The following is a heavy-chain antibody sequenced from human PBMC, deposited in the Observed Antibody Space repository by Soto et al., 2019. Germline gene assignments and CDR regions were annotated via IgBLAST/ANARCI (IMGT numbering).Heavy chain of an antibody. D-gene: IGHD3-3*01. CDR3: ARIGAHYDFWSGYILDYYFDY. Sequence: QVQLQESGPGLVKPSQTLSLTCTVSGGSISSGGYYWSWIRQHPGKGLEWIGYIYYSGSTYYNPSLKSRVTISVDTSKNQFSLKLSSVTAADTAVYYCARIGAHYDFWSGYILDYYFDYWGQGTLVTVSS. CDR2: IYYSGST. CDR1: GGSISSGGYY. V-gene: IGHV4-31*03. J-gene: IGHJ4*02.